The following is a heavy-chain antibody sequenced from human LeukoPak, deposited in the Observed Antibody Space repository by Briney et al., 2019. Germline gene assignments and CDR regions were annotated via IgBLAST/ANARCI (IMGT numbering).Heavy chain of an antibody. V-gene: IGHV6-1*01. CDR2: TYYRSKWYN. CDR1: GDSVSSNSAA. CDR3: ARVLSSSWYRRFDP. Sequence: PSQTLSLTWAISGDSVSSNSAAWNWIRQSPSRGLEWLGRTYYRSKWYNDYAVSVKSRITINPDTSKNQFSLQLNSVTPEDTAVYYCARVLSSSWYRRFDPWGQGTLVTVSS. J-gene: IGHJ5*02. D-gene: IGHD6-13*01.